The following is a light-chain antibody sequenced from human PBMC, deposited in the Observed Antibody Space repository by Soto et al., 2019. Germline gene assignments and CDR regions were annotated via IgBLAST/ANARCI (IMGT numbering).Light chain of an antibody. J-gene: IGLJ1*01. CDR3: SSYTSGSTFYV. CDR1: ISDVGGYNY. V-gene: IGLV2-14*01. CDR2: EVS. Sequence: QSALTQPASLSGSPGQSTTISGTGTISDVGGYNYVSWYQQHPGKAPKLMIYEVSNRPSGVSNRFSGSKSGNTASLTISGLQAEDEADYYCSSYTSGSTFYVFGTWTKVTVL.